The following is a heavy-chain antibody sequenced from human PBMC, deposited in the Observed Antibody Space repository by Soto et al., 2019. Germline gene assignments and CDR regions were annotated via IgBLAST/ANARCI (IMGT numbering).Heavy chain of an antibody. CDR2: ISYDGSNK. D-gene: IGHD1-26*01. V-gene: IGHV3-30-3*01. J-gene: IGHJ4*02. Sequence: SLRLSWTASGVTFSSYARRRVLKAPGKGLEWVAVISYDGSNKYYADSVKGRFTISRDNSKNTLYLQMNSLRAEDTAVYYCASGNIMWDLFPDFEYWGQGTLVPVSS. CDR1: GVTFSSYA. CDR3: ASGNIMWDLFPDFEY.